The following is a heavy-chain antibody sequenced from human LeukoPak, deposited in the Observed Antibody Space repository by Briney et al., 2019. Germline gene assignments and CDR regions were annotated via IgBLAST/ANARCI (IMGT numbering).Heavy chain of an antibody. D-gene: IGHD3-22*01. CDR3: ATLGAKSSFYYKRVYYFDC. V-gene: IGHV4-34*01. CDR2: INHSGST. J-gene: IGHJ4*02. CDR1: GGSFSGYY. Sequence: SETLSLTCAVYGGSFSGYYWSWIRQPPGKGLEWIGEINHSGSTNYNPSLKSRVTISVDTSKNQFSLKLSSVTAADTAVYYCATLGAKSSFYYKRVYYFDCRGEGTHVADS.